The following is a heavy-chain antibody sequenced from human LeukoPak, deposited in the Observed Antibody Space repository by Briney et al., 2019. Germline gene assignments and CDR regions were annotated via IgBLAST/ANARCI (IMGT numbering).Heavy chain of an antibody. D-gene: IGHD3-10*01. Sequence: PGRSLRLSCAASGFTFSSYVMHWVRQAPGKGLEWVAVIWYDGGNKYYADSVKGRFTISRDNSMNTLYLQMNSLRAEDTAVYYCARAKYGSGEFDYWGQGTLVTVSS. CDR3: ARAKYGSGEFDY. V-gene: IGHV3-33*08. CDR2: IWYDGGNK. CDR1: GFTFSSYV. J-gene: IGHJ4*02.